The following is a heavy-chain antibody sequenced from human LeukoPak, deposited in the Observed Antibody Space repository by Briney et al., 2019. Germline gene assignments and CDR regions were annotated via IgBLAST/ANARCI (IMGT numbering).Heavy chain of an antibody. CDR2: TYYRSKWYN. J-gene: IGHJ5*02. D-gene: IGHD3-22*01. CDR3: ARDYSPFSSGPNWFDP. Sequence: SQTLSLTCAISGDSFSSNSAAWNWIRQSPSRGLEWLGRTYYRSKWYNDYAVSVKSRITINPDTSKNQFSLQLNSVTPEDTAVYYCARDYSPFSSGPNWFDPWGQGTLVTVSS. V-gene: IGHV6-1*01. CDR1: GDSFSSNSAA.